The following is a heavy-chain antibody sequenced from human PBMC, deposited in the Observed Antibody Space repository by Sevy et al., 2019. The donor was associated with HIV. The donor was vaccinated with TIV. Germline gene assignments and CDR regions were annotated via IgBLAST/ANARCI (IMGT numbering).Heavy chain of an antibody. CDR2: IRYDGSNK. D-gene: IGHD2-15*01. V-gene: IGHV3-30*02. CDR1: GFTFSSYG. CDR3: AVRGYCSGGSCLFKYGMDV. J-gene: IGHJ6*02. Sequence: GGSLRLSCAASGFTFSSYGMHWVRQAPGKGLEWVAFIRYDGSNKYYADSVKGRFTICRDNSKNTLYLQMNSLRAEDTAVYYCAVRGYCSGGSCLFKYGMDVWGQGTTVTVSS.